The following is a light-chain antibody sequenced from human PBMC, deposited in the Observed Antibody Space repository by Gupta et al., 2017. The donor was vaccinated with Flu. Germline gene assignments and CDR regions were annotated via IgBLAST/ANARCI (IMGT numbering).Light chain of an antibody. V-gene: IGKV2-28*01. J-gene: IGKJ3*01. Sequence: DMVMTQSPLSLPVTPGEPASISCRSSQSLLHSNGYNYLDWYLQKPGQSPQLLIYLGSNRASGVPDRFSGSGSGTDFTLKISRVEAEDVGFYYCMQALQTPRTFGPGTKVDIK. CDR1: QSLLHSNGYNY. CDR3: MQALQTPRT. CDR2: LGS.